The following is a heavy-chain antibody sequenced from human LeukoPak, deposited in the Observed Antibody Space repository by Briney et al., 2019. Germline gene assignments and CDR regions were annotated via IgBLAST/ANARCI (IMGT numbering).Heavy chain of an antibody. CDR3: ARAGSTSCYAGCWFDP. V-gene: IGHV4-39*07. CDR2: IYYSGST. D-gene: IGHD2-2*01. J-gene: IGHJ5*02. CDR1: GGSISSSSYY. Sequence: SETLSLTCTVSGGSISSSSYYWGWIRQPPGKGLEWIGSIYYSGSTYYNPSLKSRVTISVDTSKNQFSLKLSSVTAADTAVYYCARAGSTSCYAGCWFDPWGQGTLVTVSS.